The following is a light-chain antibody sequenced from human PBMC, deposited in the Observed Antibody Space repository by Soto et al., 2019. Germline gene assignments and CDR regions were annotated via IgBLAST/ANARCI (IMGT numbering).Light chain of an antibody. CDR3: QQYNNWPPMWT. J-gene: IGKJ1*01. Sequence: EIVMTQSPATLSVSPGERATLSCRASQSVGSGLSWYQQKPGQAPRLLIYGASTRATGIPARFSGSGSGTEFTLTISSLQSEDFAVYYCQQYNNWPPMWTFGQGTKVDIK. V-gene: IGKV3-15*01. CDR2: GAS. CDR1: QSVGSG.